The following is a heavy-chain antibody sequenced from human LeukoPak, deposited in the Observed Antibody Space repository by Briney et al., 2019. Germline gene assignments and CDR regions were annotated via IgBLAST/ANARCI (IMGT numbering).Heavy chain of an antibody. D-gene: IGHD3-9*01. CDR3: ARDCYDILTGRMSEDAFDI. V-gene: IGHV3-21*01. CDR2: ISSSSSYI. J-gene: IGHJ3*02. CDR1: GFTFSSYS. Sequence: GGSLRLSCAASGFTFSSYSMNWVRQAPGKGLEWVSSISSSSSYIYYADSVKGRFTISRDNAKNSLYLQMNSLRAEDTAVYYCARDCYDILTGRMSEDAFDIWGQGTMVTVSS.